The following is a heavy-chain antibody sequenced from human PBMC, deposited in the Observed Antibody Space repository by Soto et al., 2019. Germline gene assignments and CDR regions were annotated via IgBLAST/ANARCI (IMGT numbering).Heavy chain of an antibody. J-gene: IGHJ4*01. CDR3: ARVHVMVVAGSTFDY. V-gene: IGHV4-38-2*02. D-gene: IGHD6-19*01. CDR1: GGSY. CDR2: IYHGGTT. Sequence: PSETLSLTCTVSGGSYWAWIRQPPGKGPEWIASIYHGGTTFYNPSLKSRITISVDTSNNQFSLKLTSVTAADTAVYYCARVHVMVVAGSTFDYWGHGTLVTVSS.